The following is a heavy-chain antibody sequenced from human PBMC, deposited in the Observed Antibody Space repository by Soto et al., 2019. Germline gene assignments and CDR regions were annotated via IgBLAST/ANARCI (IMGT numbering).Heavy chain of an antibody. CDR2: ISRSSSTI. CDR1: GFTFNSYS. CDR3: ARVDGYYFDY. J-gene: IGHJ4*02. V-gene: IGHV3-48*02. Sequence: EVQLVESGGGLVQPGGSLRLSCAASGFTFNSYSMNWVRQAPGKGLEWVSYISRSSSTIYYADSVKGRFTISRDNAKNSLYLQMTSLRDEDTAVYYCARVDGYYFDYWGQGTLVTVSS.